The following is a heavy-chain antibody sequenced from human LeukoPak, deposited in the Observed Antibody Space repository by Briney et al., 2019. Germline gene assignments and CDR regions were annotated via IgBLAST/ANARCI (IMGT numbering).Heavy chain of an antibody. CDR3: ARVEGNQAIGAFDI. CDR2: IYSGGST. CDR1: GFTVSSNY. Sequence: PGGSLRLSCAASGFTVSSNYMSWVRQAPGKGLEWVSVIYSGGSTYYADSVKGRFTISRDNSKNTLYLQMNNLRAEDTAVYHCARVEGNQAIGAFDIWGQGTMVTVSS. V-gene: IGHV3-66*01. D-gene: IGHD2-2*01. J-gene: IGHJ3*02.